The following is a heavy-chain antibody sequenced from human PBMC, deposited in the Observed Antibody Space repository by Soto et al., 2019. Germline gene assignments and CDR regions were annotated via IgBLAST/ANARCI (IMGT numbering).Heavy chain of an antibody. J-gene: IGHJ4*02. CDR3: AKGIYYDSSQEGYFDY. V-gene: IGHV3-23*01. Sequence: PGGSLGLSCAASGFTFSSYAMSWVRQAPGKGLEWVSAISGSGGSTYYADSVKGRFTISRDNSKNTLYLQMNSLRAEDTAVYYCAKGIYYDSSQEGYFDYWGQGTLVTVSS. D-gene: IGHD3-22*01. CDR2: ISGSGGST. CDR1: GFTFSSYA.